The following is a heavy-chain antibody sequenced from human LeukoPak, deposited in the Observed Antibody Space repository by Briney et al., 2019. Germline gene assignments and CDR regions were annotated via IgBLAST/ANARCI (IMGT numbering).Heavy chain of an antibody. CDR2: IKPDGSEK. CDR1: GFAFSSYW. Sequence: GGSLRLSCAASGFAFSSYWMSWVRQVPGKGLEWVANIKPDGSEKYCVGSVKGRFTIYRDNAKNSLYLQMNSLRAEDTALYYCARGDFDDYGDYVDAFEFWGQGTMVTVSA. D-gene: IGHD4-17*01. J-gene: IGHJ3*01. CDR3: ARGDFDDYGDYVDAFEF. V-gene: IGHV3-7*01.